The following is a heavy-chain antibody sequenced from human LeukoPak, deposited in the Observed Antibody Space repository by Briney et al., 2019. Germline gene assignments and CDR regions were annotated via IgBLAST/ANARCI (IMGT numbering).Heavy chain of an antibody. CDR3: ARDLSATWYSLGY. V-gene: IGHV3-20*04. CDR2: IDWSGEAT. CDR1: TLNIADYG. J-gene: IGHJ4*02. Sequence: PGGSLRLSCVASTLNIADYGMSWVRQAPGKGLEWVSGIDWSGEATSYSDSVKGRFTISRDNAKNSLYLQMTSLRAEDTAVYYCARDLSATWYSLGYWGQGTLVTVSP. D-gene: IGHD2-21*02.